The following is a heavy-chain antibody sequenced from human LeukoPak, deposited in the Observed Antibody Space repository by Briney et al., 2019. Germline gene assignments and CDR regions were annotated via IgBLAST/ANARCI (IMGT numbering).Heavy chain of an antibody. V-gene: IGHV4-39*01. Sequence: SETLSLTCTVSGGSISSSSYYWGWIRQPPGKELEWIGSIYYSGSTYYNPFLKSRVTISVDTSKNQFSLKLSSVTAADTAVYYCARHEVVVVVAATPEEYFDYWGQGTLVTVSS. CDR2: IYYSGST. CDR3: ARHEVVVVVAATPEEYFDY. J-gene: IGHJ4*02. D-gene: IGHD2-15*01. CDR1: GGSISSSSYY.